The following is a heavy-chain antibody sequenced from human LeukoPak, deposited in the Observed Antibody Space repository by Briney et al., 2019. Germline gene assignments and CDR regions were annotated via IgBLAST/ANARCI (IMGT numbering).Heavy chain of an antibody. J-gene: IGHJ4*02. CDR3: ASGYLDDFWSGHF. CDR1: GFTFSSYE. Sequence: GGSLRLSCAASGFTFSSYEMNWVRQAPGKGLEWVSYISSSGSTIYYADSVKGRFTISRDNAKKSLYLQMDSLRAEDSAVYYCASGYLDDFWSGHFWGQGTQVTVSS. D-gene: IGHD3-3*01. V-gene: IGHV3-48*03. CDR2: ISSSGSTI.